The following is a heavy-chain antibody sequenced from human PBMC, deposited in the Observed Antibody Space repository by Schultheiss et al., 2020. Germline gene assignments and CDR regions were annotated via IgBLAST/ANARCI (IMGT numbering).Heavy chain of an antibody. CDR3: AKRHSGGSGSYYS. CDR1: GGSISSGSYY. Sequence: SATLSLTCTVSGGSISSGSYYWSWIRQPAGKGLEWIGRIYTSGSTNYNPSLKSRVTISVDTSKNQFSLKLSSVTAADTAVYYCAKRHSGGSGSYYSWGQGTLVNVSS. CDR2: IYTSGST. D-gene: IGHD3-10*01. J-gene: IGHJ5*02. V-gene: IGHV4-61*02.